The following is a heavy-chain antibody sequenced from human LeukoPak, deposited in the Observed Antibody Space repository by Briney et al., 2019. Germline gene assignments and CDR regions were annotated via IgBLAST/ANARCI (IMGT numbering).Heavy chain of an antibody. CDR3: ARDNSTYDYGDDDGRPYAFDI. V-gene: IGHV4-59*01. CDR2: IYYSGST. D-gene: IGHD4-17*01. Sequence: SETLSLTCAVYGGSFSGYYWSWIRQPPGKGLEWIGYIYYSGSTNYNPSLKSRVTISVDTSKNQFSLKLSSVTAADTAVYYCARDNSTYDYGDDDGRPYAFDIWGQGTMVTVSS. CDR1: GGSFSGYY. J-gene: IGHJ3*02.